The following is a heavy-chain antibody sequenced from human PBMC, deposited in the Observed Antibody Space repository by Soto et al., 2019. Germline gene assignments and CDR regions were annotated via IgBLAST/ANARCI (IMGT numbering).Heavy chain of an antibody. J-gene: IGHJ4*02. CDR2: IYYSGST. V-gene: IGHV4-59*08. D-gene: IGHD3-10*01. Sequence: SETLSLTCTVSGGSISSYYWSWIRQPPGKGLEWIGYIYYSGSTNYNPSLKSRVTISVDTSKNQFSLKLSSVTAADTAVYYCAAGERFGEFPPLDYWGQGTLVTVSS. CDR3: AAGERFGEFPPLDY. CDR1: GGSISSYY.